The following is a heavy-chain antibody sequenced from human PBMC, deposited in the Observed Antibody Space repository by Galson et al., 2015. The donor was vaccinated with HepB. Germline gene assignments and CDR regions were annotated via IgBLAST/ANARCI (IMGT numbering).Heavy chain of an antibody. CDR1: GYTFTSYY. Sequence: SVKVSCKASGYTFTSYYVHWVRQAPGQGLEWMGIINPSGGSTSYAQKFQGRVTMTRDTSTSTVYMELSSLRSEDTAVYYCARDTWEVAGSLSFGPMSPFFDYWGQGTLVTVSS. CDR2: INPSGGST. J-gene: IGHJ4*02. V-gene: IGHV1-46*03. D-gene: IGHD6-19*01. CDR3: ARDTWEVAGSLSFGPMSPFFDY.